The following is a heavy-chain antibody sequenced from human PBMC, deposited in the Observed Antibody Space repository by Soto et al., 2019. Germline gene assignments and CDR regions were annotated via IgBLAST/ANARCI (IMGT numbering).Heavy chain of an antibody. CDR2: IIPIFGTA. Sequence: QVQLVQSGAEVKTPGSSVKVSCKASGGTFSSYAISWVRQAPGQGLEWMGGIIPIFGTANYAQKFQGRVTITADEATSTAYMELSSLRSEDTDVYYCARTRHYYGMDVWGQGTTVTVSS. CDR3: ARTRHYYGMDV. J-gene: IGHJ6*02. CDR1: GGTFSSYA. V-gene: IGHV1-69*12.